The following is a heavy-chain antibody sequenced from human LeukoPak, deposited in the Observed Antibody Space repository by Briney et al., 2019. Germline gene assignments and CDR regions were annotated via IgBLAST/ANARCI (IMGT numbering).Heavy chain of an antibody. D-gene: IGHD2-15*01. CDR3: ATGGYCSGGSCYSGDAFDI. J-gene: IGHJ3*02. CDR2: FDPEDGET. Sequence: GASVKVSCKVSGYTLTELSMHWVRQAPGKGLEWMGGFDPEDGETIYAQKFQGRVTMTEDTSTDTAYMELSSLRSEDTAVYYCATGGYCSGGSCYSGDAFDIWGQGTMVTVSS. V-gene: IGHV1-24*01. CDR1: GYTLTELS.